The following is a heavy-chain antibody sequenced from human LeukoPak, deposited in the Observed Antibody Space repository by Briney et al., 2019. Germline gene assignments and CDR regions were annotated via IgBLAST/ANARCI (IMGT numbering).Heavy chain of an antibody. Sequence: GRSLRLSCAASGFTFNSYAMYWVRQAPGKGLEWVANIKEDGTGKNHVDSVKGRFTISRDNAKNSLYLQMNGLRVEDTAVYYCAREIPQQLVAMDVWGQGTTVTVSS. CDR3: AREIPQQLVAMDV. CDR1: GFTFNSYA. J-gene: IGHJ6*02. D-gene: IGHD6-13*01. V-gene: IGHV3-7*03. CDR2: IKEDGTGK.